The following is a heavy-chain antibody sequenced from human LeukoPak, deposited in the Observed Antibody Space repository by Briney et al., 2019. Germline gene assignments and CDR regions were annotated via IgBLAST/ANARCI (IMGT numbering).Heavy chain of an antibody. CDR3: AKEPYYDSSGYYYGRPGIRTGSGDY. D-gene: IGHD3-22*01. CDR2: ISGSGGST. J-gene: IGHJ4*02. CDR1: GFTFSSYA. Sequence: HPGGSVRLSCAASGFTFSSYAMSWVRQAPGKGLEWVSAISGSGGSTYYADSVKGRFTISRDNSKNTLYLQMNSLRAEDTAVYYCAKEPYYDSSGYYYGRPGIRTGSGDYWGQGTLVTVSS. V-gene: IGHV3-23*01.